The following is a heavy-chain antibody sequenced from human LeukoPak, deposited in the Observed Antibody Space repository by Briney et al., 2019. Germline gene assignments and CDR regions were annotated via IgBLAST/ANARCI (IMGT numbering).Heavy chain of an antibody. CDR3: TRDDPSRAFDY. J-gene: IGHJ4*02. V-gene: IGHV3-33*08. CDR1: RSMFSGYG. D-gene: IGHD2-2*01. CDR2: VWANGNTK. Sequence: GGSLRLSCEVSRSMFSGYGMHWVRQAPVKGLEWVAVVWANGNTKYYADSVKGRFTISRDNSKNTLHLQIDSLRAEDTAIYYCTRDDPSRAFDYWGQGTLVTVSS.